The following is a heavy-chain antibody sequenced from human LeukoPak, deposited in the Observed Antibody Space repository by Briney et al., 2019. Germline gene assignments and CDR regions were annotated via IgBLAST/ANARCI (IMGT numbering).Heavy chain of an antibody. CDR2: ISSSSSYI. V-gene: IGHV3-21*01. D-gene: IGHD3-22*01. Sequence: GGSLRLSCAASGFTFSSYSMNWVRQAPGKGLEWVSSISSSSSYIYYADSVKGRFTISRDNAKNSLYLQMNSLRAEDTAVYYCARGSSGLYVIDYWGQGTLVTVSS. J-gene: IGHJ4*02. CDR3: ARGSSGLYVIDY. CDR1: GFTFSSYS.